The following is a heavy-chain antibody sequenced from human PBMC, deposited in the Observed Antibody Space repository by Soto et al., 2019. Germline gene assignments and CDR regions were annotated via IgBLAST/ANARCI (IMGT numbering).Heavy chain of an antibody. CDR1: GFTFSSYG. CDR2: ISYDGSNK. D-gene: IGHD1-26*01. CDR3: AKPHIVFYGPYYFDY. V-gene: IGHV3-30*18. Sequence: QVQLVESGGGVVQPGRSLRLSCAASGFTFSSYGMHWVRQAPGKGLEGVAVISYDGSNKYYADSVKGRFTISRDNSKNTLYLQMNSLRAEDTAVYYCAKPHIVFYGPYYFDYWGQGTLVTVSS. J-gene: IGHJ4*01.